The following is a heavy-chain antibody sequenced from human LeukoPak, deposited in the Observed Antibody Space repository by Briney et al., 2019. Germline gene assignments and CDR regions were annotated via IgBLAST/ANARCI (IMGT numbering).Heavy chain of an antibody. J-gene: IGHJ1*01. CDR1: GLTFRSYT. D-gene: IGHD4-23*01. CDR3: ARASDFGGNLYYDH. V-gene: IGHV3-21*01. Sequence: GGSLRLSCAASGLTFRSYTMTWVRQAPGKGLEWVSSISPTSAYIYYQDSVKGRFTTSRDNGKSSVDLQMHGLRAEDTAVYYCARASDFGGNLYYDHWGRGTVVTVSS. CDR2: ISPTSAYI.